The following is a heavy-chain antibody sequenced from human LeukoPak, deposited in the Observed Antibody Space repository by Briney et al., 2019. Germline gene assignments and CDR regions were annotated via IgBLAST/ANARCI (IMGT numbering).Heavy chain of an antibody. CDR2: ISYDGSRK. D-gene: IGHD1-26*01. CDR1: GFTFNSYG. Sequence: GGSLRLSCAASGFTFNSYGMHWVRQAPGKGLEWVAIISYDGSRKYYGDSVKGRFTISRDNSKNALFLQMNSLRAEDTAVYYCAKDSGSYDTFDYWGQGTLVTVSS. CDR3: AKDSGSYDTFDY. V-gene: IGHV3-30*18. J-gene: IGHJ4*02.